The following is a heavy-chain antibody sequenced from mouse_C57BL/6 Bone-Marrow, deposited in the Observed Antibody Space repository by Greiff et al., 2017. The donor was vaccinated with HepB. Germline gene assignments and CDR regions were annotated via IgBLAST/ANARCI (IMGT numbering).Heavy chain of an antibody. D-gene: IGHD2-5*01. Sequence: QVQLKQSGAELVRPGASVTLSCKASGYTFTDYEMHWVKQTPVHGLEWIGAIDPETGGTASNQKFKGKAILTADKSSSTAYMELRSLTSEDSAVYYCTRGDSNYSAWFAYWGQGTLVTVSA. CDR2: IDPETGGT. CDR1: GYTFTDYE. J-gene: IGHJ3*01. CDR3: TRGDSNYSAWFAY. V-gene: IGHV1-15*01.